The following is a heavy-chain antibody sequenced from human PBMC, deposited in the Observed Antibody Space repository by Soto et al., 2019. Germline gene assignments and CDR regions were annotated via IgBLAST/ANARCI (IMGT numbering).Heavy chain of an antibody. CDR3: ARDDDYPDNGFDY. D-gene: IGHD4-17*01. CDR1: GFTFSRHG. CDR2: ILNDASGH. Sequence: QVQLVESGGGVVQPGTSLRLSCAASGFTFSRHGMHWVRQTPGKGLEWLAVILNDASGHWYADSVKGRFNISRDNFENTLYLQMNGLRLEDTAIYSCARDDDYPDNGFDYWGQGTLVTVSS. V-gene: IGHV3-33*01. J-gene: IGHJ4*02.